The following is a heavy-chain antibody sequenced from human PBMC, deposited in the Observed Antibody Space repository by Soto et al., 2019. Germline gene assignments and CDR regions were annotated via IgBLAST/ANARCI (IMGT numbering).Heavy chain of an antibody. CDR1: VCSISSGSY. V-gene: IGHV4-38-2*02. CDR2: IYHGGTT. Sequence: PSETLSLTCTFSVCSISSGSYWAWIGQPPGKGPEWIASIYHGGTTFCNPSLKSRITISVDTSNNQFSLKLTSVTAADTAVYYCARLHLMVVDGSTFEYWGHGTLVSVSS. CDR3: ARLHLMVVDGSTFEY. J-gene: IGHJ4*01. D-gene: IGHD6-19*01.